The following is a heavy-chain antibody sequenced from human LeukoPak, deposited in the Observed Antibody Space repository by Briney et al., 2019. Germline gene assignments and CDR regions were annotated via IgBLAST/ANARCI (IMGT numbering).Heavy chain of an antibody. CDR2: IRYDGSNK. V-gene: IGHV3-30*02. J-gene: IGHJ4*02. CDR1: GFTFTNYA. CDR3: AKLWFGELSLFDS. Sequence: GGSLRLSCAASGFTFTNYAMNWVRQAPGKGLEWVAFIRYDGSNKYYADSVKGRFTISRDNSKNTLYLQMNSLRPEDTALYYCAKLWFGELSLFDSWGQGTLVTVSS. D-gene: IGHD3-10*01.